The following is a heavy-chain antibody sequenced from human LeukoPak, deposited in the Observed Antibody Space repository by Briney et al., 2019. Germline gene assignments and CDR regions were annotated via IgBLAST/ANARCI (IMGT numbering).Heavy chain of an antibody. CDR3: AVNSTKHTFDH. CDR1: GGSMSPFY. CDR2: SYYSGGT. D-gene: IGHD1-1*01. V-gene: IGHV4-59*08. J-gene: IGHJ5*02. Sequence: SETLSLTCTVSGGSMSPFYRSWIRQSPGKGLEWIGSSYYSGGTNYNPSLKSRATISVDTSKNQFSLELSSVIAADTAVYYCAVNSTKHTFDHSRQGTMVTVSS.